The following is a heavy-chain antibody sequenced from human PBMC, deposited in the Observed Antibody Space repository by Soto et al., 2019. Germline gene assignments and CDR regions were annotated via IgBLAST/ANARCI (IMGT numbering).Heavy chain of an antibody. CDR1: GFTFSSYA. J-gene: IGHJ4*02. CDR2: ISYDGSSK. V-gene: IGHV3-30-3*01. CDR3: ASLYYYGPITDY. Sequence: PGGSLRLSCAASGFTFSSYAMHWVRQAPGKGLEWVAVISYDGSSKYYADSVKGRFTISRDNSKNTLYLQMNSLRAEDTAVYYCASLYYYGPITDYWGQGTLVTVSS. D-gene: IGHD3-10*01.